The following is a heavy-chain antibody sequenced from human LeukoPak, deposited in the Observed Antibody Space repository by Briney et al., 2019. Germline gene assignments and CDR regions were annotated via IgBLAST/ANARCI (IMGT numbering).Heavy chain of an antibody. J-gene: IGHJ1*01. V-gene: IGHV3-23*01. CDR2: IRGSDGST. Sequence: GGSLRLSCAASGFTVSSNYMSWVRQAPGKGLEWVSVIRGSDGSTYYADSVKGRFTISRDNSRNTLYLQMNNLRAEDTAVYYCAKGKKGSAITMIVVVRNAEYFQHWGQGTLVTVSS. D-gene: IGHD3-22*01. CDR3: AKGKKGSAITMIVVVRNAEYFQH. CDR1: GFTVSSNY.